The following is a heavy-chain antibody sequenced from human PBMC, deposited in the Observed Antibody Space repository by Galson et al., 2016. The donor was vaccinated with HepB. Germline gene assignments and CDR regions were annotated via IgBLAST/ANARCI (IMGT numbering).Heavy chain of an antibody. CDR3: ARDSSVDTYYYYYMDV. CDR2: IYSNGSA. J-gene: IGHJ6*03. D-gene: IGHD5-18*01. V-gene: IGHV4-61*02. Sequence: TLSLTCTVSGGSFSSGLYYWSWIRQPAGKGLEWIGRIYSNGSASYNPSLKSRVTMSVDTSKNQFSLRLSSVTAADTAVYYCARDSSVDTYYYYYMDVWGKGTTVVVSS. CDR1: GGSFSSGLYY.